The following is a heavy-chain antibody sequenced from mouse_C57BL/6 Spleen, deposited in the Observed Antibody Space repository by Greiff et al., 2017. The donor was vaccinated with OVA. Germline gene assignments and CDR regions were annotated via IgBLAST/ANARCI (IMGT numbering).Heavy chain of an antibody. Sequence: EVQVVESGGGLVKPGGSLKLSCAASGFTFSDYGMHWVRQAPEKGLEWVAYISSGSSTIYYADTVKGRFTISRDNAKNTLFLQMTSLRSEDTAMYYCARNPLITTVVATGFDYWGQGTTLTVSS. V-gene: IGHV5-17*01. CDR2: ISSGSSTI. CDR3: ARNPLITTVVATGFDY. J-gene: IGHJ2*01. CDR1: GFTFSDYG. D-gene: IGHD1-1*01.